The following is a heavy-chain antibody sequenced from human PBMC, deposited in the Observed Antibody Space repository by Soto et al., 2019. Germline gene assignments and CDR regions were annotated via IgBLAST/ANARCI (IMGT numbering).Heavy chain of an antibody. CDR2: ISGSGGST. D-gene: IGHD3-22*01. Sequence: GGSLRLSCAASGFTFSSYAMSWVRQAPGKGLEWVSAISGSGGSTYYADSVKGRFTISRDNSKNTLYLQMNSLRAEDTAVYYCAKDQLGYYDSSGYYGVLSYWGQGTLVTVSS. CDR1: GFTFSSYA. CDR3: AKDQLGYYDSSGYYGVLSY. J-gene: IGHJ4*02. V-gene: IGHV3-23*01.